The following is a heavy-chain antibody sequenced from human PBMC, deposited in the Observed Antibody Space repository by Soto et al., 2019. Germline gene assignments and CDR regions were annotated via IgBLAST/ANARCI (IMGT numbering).Heavy chain of an antibody. D-gene: IGHD4-17*01. CDR1: GFNFGDYG. J-gene: IGHJ4*02. CDR2: IIYNGDTS. Sequence: EVQLLEAGGGLIQPGGSLRLSCSASGFNFGDYGMSWVRQAPGKGLEWLSAIIYNGDTSYYADSVRGRFIISRDNSKNTLYLQLNDLGAADTAIYYCAKDYDYGDSLPYDCWGQGTLVTVSS. V-gene: IGHV3-23*01. CDR3: AKDYDYGDSLPYDC.